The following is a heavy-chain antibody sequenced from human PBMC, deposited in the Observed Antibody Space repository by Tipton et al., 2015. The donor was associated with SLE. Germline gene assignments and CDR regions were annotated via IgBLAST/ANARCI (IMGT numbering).Heavy chain of an antibody. J-gene: IGHJ3*02. Sequence: SLRLSCAASGFTFSSYSMNWVRQAPGKGLEWVSSISSSSSYIYYADSVKGRFTISRDNAKNSLYLQMNSLRAEDTAVYYCASIAFRGVDIWGQGTMVTVSS. CDR2: ISSSSSYI. D-gene: IGHD3-10*01. V-gene: IGHV3-21*01. CDR1: GFTFSSYS. CDR3: ASIAFRGVDI.